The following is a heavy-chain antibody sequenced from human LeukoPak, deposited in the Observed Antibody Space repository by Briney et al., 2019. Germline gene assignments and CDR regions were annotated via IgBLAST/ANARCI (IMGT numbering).Heavy chain of an antibody. V-gene: IGHV3-23*01. D-gene: IGHD3-16*02. CDR3: ALNGREVPSGAFDL. CDR1: GFTFSNYA. Sequence: PGGSLRLSCAASGFTFSNYAMSWVRQAPGKGLEWVSAISGSGGSTYYADSVKGRVTISRDNSKNTLYLQMNSLRAEDTAVYYCALNGREVPSGAFDLWGQGTMVPVSS. CDR2: ISGSGGST. J-gene: IGHJ3*01.